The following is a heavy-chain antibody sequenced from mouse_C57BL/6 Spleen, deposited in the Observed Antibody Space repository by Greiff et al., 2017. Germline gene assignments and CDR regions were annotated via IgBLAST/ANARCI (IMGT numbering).Heavy chain of an antibody. CDR2: ISSGSSTI. CDR1: GFTFSDYG. V-gene: IGHV5-17*01. Sequence: EVKLVESGGGLVKPGGSLKLSCAASGFTFSDYGMHWVRQAPEKGLEWVAYISSGSSTIYYADTVKGRFTISRDNAKNTLFLQMTSLRSEDTAMYYCARPDYLYAMDYWGQGTSVTVAS. CDR3: ARPDYLYAMDY. J-gene: IGHJ4*01. D-gene: IGHD2-4*01.